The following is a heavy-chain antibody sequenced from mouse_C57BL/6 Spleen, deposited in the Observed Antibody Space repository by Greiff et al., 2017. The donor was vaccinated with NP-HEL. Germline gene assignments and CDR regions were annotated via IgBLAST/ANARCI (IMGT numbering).Heavy chain of an antibody. J-gene: IGHJ4*01. CDR2: IDPENGDT. CDR1: GFNIKDDY. V-gene: IGHV14-4*01. Sequence: EVQLQQSGAELVRPGASVKLSCTASGFNIKDDYMHWVKQRPEQGLEWIGWIDPENGDTEYASKFQGKATITADTSSNTAYLQLSSLTSEDTAVYYCTTGVTLNAMDYWGQGTSVTVSS. D-gene: IGHD2-1*01. CDR3: TTGVTLNAMDY.